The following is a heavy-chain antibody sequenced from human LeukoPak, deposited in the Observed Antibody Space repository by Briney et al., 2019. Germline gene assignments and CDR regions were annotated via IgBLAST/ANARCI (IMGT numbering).Heavy chain of an antibody. D-gene: IGHD3-22*01. CDR2: IYYSGST. CDR3: ARLVGVYDRSPFDY. Sequence: SETLSLTCTVSGGSISSYYWSWIRQPPGKGLEWIGYIYYSGSTNYNPSLKSRVTISVDTSKNQFSLKLSSVTAADTAVYYCARLVGVYDRSPFDYWGQGTLVTVSS. CDR1: GGSISSYY. J-gene: IGHJ4*02. V-gene: IGHV4-59*01.